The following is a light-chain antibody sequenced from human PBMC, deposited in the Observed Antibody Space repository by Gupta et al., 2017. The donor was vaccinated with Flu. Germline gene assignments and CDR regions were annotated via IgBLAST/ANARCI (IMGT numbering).Light chain of an antibody. J-gene: IGKJ1*01. CDR2: GSS. Sequence: EIVMTQSPATLSVSPGDRATLSCRASQSLNSNIAWYQQKPGQPPRLLIYGSSTTATGIPARFGGSASGTEFTLTISILHSEDFAIYYCQQGNSWPIGFGQGTKVEIK. CDR1: QSLNSN. V-gene: IGKV3-15*01. CDR3: QQGNSWPIG.